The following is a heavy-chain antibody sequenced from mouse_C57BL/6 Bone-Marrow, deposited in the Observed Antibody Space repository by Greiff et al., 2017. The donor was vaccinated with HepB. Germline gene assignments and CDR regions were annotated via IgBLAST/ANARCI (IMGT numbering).Heavy chain of an antibody. D-gene: IGHD3-3*01. CDR3: TSRDWYFDV. Sequence: VKLVESGAELVRPGASVTLSCKASGYTFTDYEMHWVKQTPVHGLEWIGAIDPETGGTAYNQKFKGKAILTADKSSSTAYMELRSLTSEDSAVYYCTSRDWYFDVWGTGTTVTVSS. CDR1: GYTFTDYE. V-gene: IGHV1-15*01. J-gene: IGHJ1*03. CDR2: IDPETGGT.